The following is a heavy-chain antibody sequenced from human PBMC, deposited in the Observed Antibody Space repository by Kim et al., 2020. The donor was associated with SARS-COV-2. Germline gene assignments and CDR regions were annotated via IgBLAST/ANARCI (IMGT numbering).Heavy chain of an antibody. CDR1: GGSLSGYS. CDR2: INHSGGT. V-gene: IGHV4-34*01. Sequence: SETLSLTCGVYGGSLSGYSWSWIRQPPGKGLEWIGEINHSGGTNYSPSLKSRVAISVDTSKNQFSLRLRSVTAADTAVYYCARGHTVVVPSPILGLGPIYFYYNMDVWGRGTTVTVSS. J-gene: IGHJ6*03. CDR3: ARGHTVVVPSPILGLGPIYFYYNMDV. D-gene: IGHD2-2*01.